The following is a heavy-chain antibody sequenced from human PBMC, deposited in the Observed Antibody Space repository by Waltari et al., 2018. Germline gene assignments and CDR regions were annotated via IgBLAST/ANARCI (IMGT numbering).Heavy chain of an antibody. V-gene: IGHV3-7*01. CDR1: GFTFSSSA. CDR2: RKNEGSAK. Sequence: EVHLVESGGGLVQPGGSLRLSCAASGFTFSSSAMNWVRQAPGKGREWVANRKNEGSAKCFVESVKGRFTISRDNAQNSVYLQMNGLRAEDTAVYYCVKGYRFLDRWGQGTLVTVSS. D-gene: IGHD6-13*01. J-gene: IGHJ5*02. CDR3: VKGYRFLDR.